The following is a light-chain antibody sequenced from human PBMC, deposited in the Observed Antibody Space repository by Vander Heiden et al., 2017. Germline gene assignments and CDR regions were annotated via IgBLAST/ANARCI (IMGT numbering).Light chain of an antibody. CDR3: CSYAGSYTYV. V-gene: IGLV2-11*01. Sequence: QSALTQPRSVSGSPGQSVTISCTGTSSDVGGYNYVSWYQQPPGKPPKRMIYDVSKRPAGVPDRFSGSKSGNTASLTISGLQAEDEADYYCCSYAGSYTYVFGTGTKVTVL. CDR1: SSDVGGYNY. CDR2: DVS. J-gene: IGLJ1*01.